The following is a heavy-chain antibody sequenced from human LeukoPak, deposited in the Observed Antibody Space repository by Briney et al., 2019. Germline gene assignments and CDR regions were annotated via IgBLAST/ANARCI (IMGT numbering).Heavy chain of an antibody. V-gene: IGHV1-69*04. J-gene: IGHJ4*02. Sequence: ASVKVSCKASGGTFSSYAISWVRQAPGQGLEWMGRIIPILGIANYAQRFQGRVTITADKSTSTAYMELSSLRSEDTAVYYCASLGRRHIDYWGQGTLVTVSS. CDR2: IIPILGIA. CDR1: GGTFSSYA. CDR3: ASLGRRHIDY.